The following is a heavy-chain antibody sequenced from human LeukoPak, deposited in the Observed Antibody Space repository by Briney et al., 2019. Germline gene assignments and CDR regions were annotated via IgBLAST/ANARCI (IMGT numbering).Heavy chain of an antibody. CDR1: GFTFSSYS. CDR3: AREGSRWELLLDY. V-gene: IGHV3-21*01. J-gene: IGHJ4*02. D-gene: IGHD1-26*01. Sequence: GGSLRLSCAASGFTFSSYSMNWVRQAPGKGLEWVSSISSSSSYIYYADSVKGRFTISRDNAKNSLYLQMNSLRAEDTAVYYCAREGSRWELLLDYWGQGTLVTVSS. CDR2: ISSSSSYI.